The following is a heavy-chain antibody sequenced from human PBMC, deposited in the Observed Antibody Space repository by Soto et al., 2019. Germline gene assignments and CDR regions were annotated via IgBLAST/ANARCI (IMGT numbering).Heavy chain of an antibody. CDR2: ISYDGSNK. CDR3: ARDGITIFGVVRN. J-gene: IGHJ4*02. V-gene: IGHV3-30-3*01. CDR1: GFTFSSYA. Sequence: QVQLVESGGGVVQPGRSLRLSCAASGFTFSSYAMHWVRQAPGKGLEWVAVISYDGSNKYYADSVKGRFTISRDNSKNRLYLQMNSLRAEDTAVYYFARDGITIFGVVRNWGQGTLVTVSS. D-gene: IGHD3-3*01.